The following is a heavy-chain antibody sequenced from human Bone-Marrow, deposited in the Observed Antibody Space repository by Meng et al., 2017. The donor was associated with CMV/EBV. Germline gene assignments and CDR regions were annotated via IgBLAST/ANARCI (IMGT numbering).Heavy chain of an antibody. V-gene: IGHV3-48*03. J-gene: IGHJ4*02. CDR1: GYTFTSYG. D-gene: IGHD6-6*01. CDR3: ARDRDRSSSQRFDY. Sequence: SCKASGYTFTSYGISWVRQAPGKGLEWVSYISSGGSTKYYADSVKGRFTISRDNAENSLYLQMNSLRAEDTAVYYCARDRDRSSSQRFDYWGQGTLVTVSS. CDR2: ISSGGSTK.